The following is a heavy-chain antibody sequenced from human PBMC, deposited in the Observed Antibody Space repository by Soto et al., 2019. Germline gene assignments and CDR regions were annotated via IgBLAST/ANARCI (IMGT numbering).Heavy chain of an antibody. CDR3: GRMDYDFWSGYSNYCIDV. D-gene: IGHD3-3*01. Sequence: ASVKVSCKASGYTFTSYGISWVRQAPGQGLEWRGWISAYNGNTNYAQKLQGRVTMTTDTSTSTAYMELRSLRSDDTAVYYCGRMDYDFWSGYSNYCIDVWGQGTTVTVSS. V-gene: IGHV1-18*04. CDR1: GYTFTSYG. J-gene: IGHJ6*02. CDR2: ISAYNGNT.